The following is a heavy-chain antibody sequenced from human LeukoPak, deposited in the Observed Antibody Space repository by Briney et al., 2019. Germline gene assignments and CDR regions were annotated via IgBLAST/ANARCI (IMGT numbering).Heavy chain of an antibody. CDR3: ARARQPSYYYGMDV. CDR2: VSYDGSNK. J-gene: IGHJ6*02. D-gene: IGHD6-13*01. Sequence: GGSLRLSCAASGFTFSSYAMHWVRQAPGKGLEWVAVVSYDGSNKYYADSVKGRFTISRDNSKNTLYLQMNSLRAEDTAVYYCARARQPSYYYGMDVWGQGTTVTVSS. V-gene: IGHV3-30*04. CDR1: GFTFSSYA.